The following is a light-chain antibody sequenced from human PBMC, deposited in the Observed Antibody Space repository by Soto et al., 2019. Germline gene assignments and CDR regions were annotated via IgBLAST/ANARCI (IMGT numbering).Light chain of an antibody. CDR3: QQYNNLPPYT. Sequence: DIQMTQSPSSLSASVGDRVTITCQASQDISNCLNWYQQKPGKAPKLLIYDASNLETGVPSRFXGSGFGTDFTFTISSLQPEDIATYYCQQYNNLPPYTFGQGTKLEIK. V-gene: IGKV1-33*01. J-gene: IGKJ2*01. CDR1: QDISNC. CDR2: DAS.